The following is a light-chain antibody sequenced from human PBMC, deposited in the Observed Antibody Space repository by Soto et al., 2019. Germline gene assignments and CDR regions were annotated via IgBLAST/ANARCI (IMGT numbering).Light chain of an antibody. CDR1: QSVSSSY. CDR2: GAS. CDR3: QQYGSSPLT. J-gene: IGKJ4*01. Sequence: EIVLTQSPGTLSLSPGEGATLSCRASQSVSSSYLAWYQQKPGQAPRLLIYGASSRATGIPDRFSASGSGTDFTLTISRLEPEDFAVYYCQQYGSSPLTFGGGTKVEIK. V-gene: IGKV3-20*01.